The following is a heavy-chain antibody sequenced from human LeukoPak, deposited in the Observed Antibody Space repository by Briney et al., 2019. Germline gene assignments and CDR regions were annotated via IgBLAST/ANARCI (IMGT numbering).Heavy chain of an antibody. D-gene: IGHD6-19*01. J-gene: IGHJ4*02. CDR1: GYTFTSYA. CDR2: INAGNGNT. CDR3: AQEAVAAGVDF. Sequence: ASVKVSCKACGYTFTSYAMHWVRQAPGQGLEWMGWINAGNGNTKYSQKFQGRVTITRDTSASTAYMELSSLRSEDTAVYYCAQEAVAAGVDFWGQGTLVTVFS. V-gene: IGHV1-3*01.